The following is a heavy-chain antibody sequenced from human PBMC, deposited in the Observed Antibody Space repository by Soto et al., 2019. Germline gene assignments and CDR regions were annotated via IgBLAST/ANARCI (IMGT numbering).Heavy chain of an antibody. CDR2: INSDGSSP. CDR1: GFTFSSYW. CDR3: TRDRRISGFDP. V-gene: IGHV3-74*01. J-gene: IGHJ5*02. D-gene: IGHD3-16*02. Sequence: PGGSLRLSCEASGFTFSSYWMHWVRQGRGRGLEWLSLINSDGSSPNYADSVKGRFTVSRDNAKNTLFLQMNSLRVDDTGVYYCTRDRRISGFDPWGQGTLVTVSS.